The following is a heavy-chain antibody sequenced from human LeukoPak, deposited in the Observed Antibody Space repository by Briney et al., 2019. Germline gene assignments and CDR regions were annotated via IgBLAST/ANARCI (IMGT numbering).Heavy chain of an antibody. CDR1: GYSFTSYW. J-gene: IGHJ3*02. Sequence: NLGESLKISCKGSGYSFTSYWIGWVRQMPGKGLEWMGIIYPGDSDTRYSPSFQGQVTISADKSISTAYLQWSSLKASDTAMYYCARGTPSYDFWSGYRKVPDAFDIWGQGTMVTVSS. CDR3: ARGTPSYDFWSGYRKVPDAFDI. CDR2: IYPGDSDT. D-gene: IGHD3-3*01. V-gene: IGHV5-51*01.